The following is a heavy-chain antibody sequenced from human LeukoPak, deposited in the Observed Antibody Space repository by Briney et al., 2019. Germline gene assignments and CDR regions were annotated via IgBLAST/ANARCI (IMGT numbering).Heavy chain of an antibody. V-gene: IGHV4-59*01. Sequence: PSETLSLTCTVSGGSISSYYWSWIRQPPGKGLEWIGYIYYSGSTNYNPSLKSRVTISVDTSKNQFSLKLSSVTAADTAVYYCARGPAFWSGYLELDYWGQGTLVTVSS. D-gene: IGHD3-3*01. CDR2: IYYSGST. CDR3: ARGPAFWSGYLELDY. J-gene: IGHJ4*02. CDR1: GGSISSYY.